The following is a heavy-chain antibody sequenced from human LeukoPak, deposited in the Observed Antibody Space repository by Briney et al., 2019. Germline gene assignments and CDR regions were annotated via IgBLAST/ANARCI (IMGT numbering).Heavy chain of an antibody. J-gene: IGHJ4*02. CDR1: GFTFSSYS. Sequence: PGGSLRLSCAASGFTFSSYSMSWVRQAPGKGLEWVANIKQDGGEKHYLDSVKGRFTVSRDNAKNSLYLQMSSLRAEDTAVYYCARVGALQILEYWGQGTLVTVSS. CDR3: ARVGALQILEY. CDR2: IKQDGGEK. V-gene: IGHV3-7*01. D-gene: IGHD5-24*01.